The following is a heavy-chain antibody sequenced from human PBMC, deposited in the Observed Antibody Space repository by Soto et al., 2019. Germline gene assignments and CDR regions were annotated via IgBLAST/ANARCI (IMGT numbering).Heavy chain of an antibody. V-gene: IGHV4-30-2*01. CDR3: PREPDY. CDR2: MYHSGST. CDR1: GGSISSGGYS. Sequence: SETLSLTCAVSGGSISSGGYSWSWIRQPPGKGLEWIGYMYHSGSTYYNPSLKSRVTISIDRSKNQFSLKLSSVTAADTAVYYCPREPDYRAQGILDTGPS. J-gene: IGHJ4*02.